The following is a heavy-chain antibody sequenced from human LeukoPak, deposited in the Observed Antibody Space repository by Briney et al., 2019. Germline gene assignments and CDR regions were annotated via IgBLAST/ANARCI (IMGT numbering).Heavy chain of an antibody. CDR3: AKDLLASEGDLNGMDV. CDR2: ISGSGRST. D-gene: IGHD3-3*02. J-gene: IGHJ6*02. V-gene: IGHV3-43*02. CDR1: GITFTNLV. Sequence: PGGSLRLSCAASGITFTNLVMTWVRQAPGKGLEWVSSISGSGRSTYYANSVKGRVTISRDNSKNSLYLQMNSLRTEDTALYYCAKDLLASEGDLNGMDVWGQGTTVTVSS.